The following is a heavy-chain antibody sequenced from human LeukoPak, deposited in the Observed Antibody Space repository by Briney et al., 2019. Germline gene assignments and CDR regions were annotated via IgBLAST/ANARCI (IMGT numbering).Heavy chain of an antibody. CDR2: IKQDRSEK. V-gene: IGHV3-7*04. J-gene: IGHJ6*02. CDR3: ARWYGGSGSWVLDV. CDR1: GFTFSIYA. D-gene: IGHD3-10*01. Sequence: GGSLRLSCAASGFTFSIYAMHWARQAPGQGLEWVGNIKQDRSEKKYADSVKGRFSISRDNAKNSLYLQIYSLRVEDTAGYYCARWYGGSGSWVLDVWGQGTTVTVSS.